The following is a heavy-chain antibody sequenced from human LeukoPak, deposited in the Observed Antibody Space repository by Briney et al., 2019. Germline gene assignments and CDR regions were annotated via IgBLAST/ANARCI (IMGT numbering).Heavy chain of an antibody. Sequence: PSETLSLTCTVSGGSISSGGYYWSWIRQHPGKGLEWIGYIYYSGSTYYNPSLKSRVTISVDRSKNQFSLKLSSVTAADTAVYYCARAAHYDFWSGHHVGDWFDPWGQGTLVTVSS. CDR3: ARAAHYDFWSGHHVGDWFDP. CDR1: GGSISSGGYY. J-gene: IGHJ5*02. V-gene: IGHV4-31*03. D-gene: IGHD3-3*01. CDR2: IYYSGST.